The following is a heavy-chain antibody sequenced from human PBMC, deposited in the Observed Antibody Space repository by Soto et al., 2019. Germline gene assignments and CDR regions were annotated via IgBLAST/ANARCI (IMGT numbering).Heavy chain of an antibody. CDR1: GGSFSSSPSY. D-gene: IGHD5-12*01. J-gene: IGHJ5*01. V-gene: IGHV4-39*01. Sequence: QLQLQESGPRLVKPAETLSLTCIVSGGSFSSSPSYGGWIRQPPGKGLEWIWSIFHSGRTYYNPSLKSRVTLSVDTSKNRFYLRLSYVTAADTAVDYCASAPGFNWFESWGQGTLVTVSS. CDR2: IFHSGRT. CDR3: ASAPGFNWFES.